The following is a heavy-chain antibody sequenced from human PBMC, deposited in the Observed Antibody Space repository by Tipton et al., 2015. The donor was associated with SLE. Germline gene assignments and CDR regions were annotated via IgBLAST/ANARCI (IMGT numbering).Heavy chain of an antibody. J-gene: IGHJ5*02. CDR1: GGSFSGHY. CDR3: ARDLWRRWFDP. D-gene: IGHD3-10*01. Sequence: TLSLTCAVYGGSFSGHYWSWIRQPPGKGLEWIGSIYYSGSTYYNPSLKSRVTISVDTSKNQFSLKLSSVTAADTAVYYCARDLWRRWFDPWGQGTLVTVSS. CDR2: IYYSGST. V-gene: IGHV4-34*01.